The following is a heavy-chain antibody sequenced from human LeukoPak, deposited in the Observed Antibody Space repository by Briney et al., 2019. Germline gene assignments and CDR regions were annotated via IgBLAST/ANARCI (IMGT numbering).Heavy chain of an antibody. Sequence: GGSLRLSCAASGFTFSNYEMNWVRQAPGMGLEWVSYITSSGPTAFYADSVKGRFNISRDNAQNSLFLQMNNLTAEDTAICYCARLGFCSDGSCYSLDYWGQGILVTVSS. J-gene: IGHJ4*02. CDR2: ITSSGPTA. CDR1: GFTFSNYE. V-gene: IGHV3-48*03. D-gene: IGHD2-15*01. CDR3: ARLGFCSDGSCYSLDY.